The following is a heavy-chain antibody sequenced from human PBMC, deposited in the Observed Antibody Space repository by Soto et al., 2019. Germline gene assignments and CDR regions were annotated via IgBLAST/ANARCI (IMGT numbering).Heavy chain of an antibody. Sequence: ASVKVSCKASGYTFTGYAMHWVRQAPGQRLEWMGWINAGNGNTKYSQKFQGRVTITRDTSASTAYMELSSLRSEDTAVYYCARIFVEMATIGAFDIWGQGTMVTVSS. CDR2: INAGNGNT. V-gene: IGHV1-3*01. J-gene: IGHJ3*02. CDR3: ARIFVEMATIGAFDI. CDR1: GYTFTGYA. D-gene: IGHD5-12*01.